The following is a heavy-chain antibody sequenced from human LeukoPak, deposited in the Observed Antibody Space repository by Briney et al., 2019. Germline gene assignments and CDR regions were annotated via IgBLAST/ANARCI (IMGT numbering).Heavy chain of an antibody. CDR2: INPSGGST. CDR3: ARAQGIAARRDYYYYYMDV. V-gene: IGHV1-46*01. Sequence: ASVKVSCKASGYTFTGYYMHGVRQAPGQGLEWMGLINPSGGSTSYAQKFQGRVTMTRDMSTSTVYMELSSLRSEDPAVYYCARAQGIAARRDYYYYYMDVWGKGTTVTVSS. CDR1: GYTFTGYY. D-gene: IGHD6-6*01. J-gene: IGHJ6*03.